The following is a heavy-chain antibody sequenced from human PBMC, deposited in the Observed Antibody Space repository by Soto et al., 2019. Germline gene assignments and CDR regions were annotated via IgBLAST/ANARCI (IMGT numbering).Heavy chain of an antibody. CDR3: ARAAVTHERYHYGMDV. Sequence: SETLSLTCTVSGGSISNYYCSWIRQPAGKGLEWIGRIDTSGSTNYNPSLKSRVTISVNTSKNQFSLRLTSVTAADTAVYYCARAAVTHERYHYGMDVWGQGTTVTV. D-gene: IGHD4-17*01. J-gene: IGHJ6*02. CDR2: IDTSGST. CDR1: GGSISNYY. V-gene: IGHV4-4*07.